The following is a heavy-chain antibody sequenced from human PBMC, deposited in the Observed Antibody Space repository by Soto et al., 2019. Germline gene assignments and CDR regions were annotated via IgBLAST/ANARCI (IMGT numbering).Heavy chain of an antibody. CDR2: IWPADSDI. J-gene: IGHJ6*03. CDR3: ARLGWTNCYYYCMDV. D-gene: IGHD2-15*01. CDR1: GYSFTNHW. V-gene: IGHV5-51*01. Sequence: GESLKISCQGSGYSFTNHWIGWVRQMPGKGLEWMGIIWPADSDISYSPSFQVQVTISADKSISTAYLQWSSLKASDTVMYYCARLGWTNCYYYCMDVWGKGTTVTVSS.